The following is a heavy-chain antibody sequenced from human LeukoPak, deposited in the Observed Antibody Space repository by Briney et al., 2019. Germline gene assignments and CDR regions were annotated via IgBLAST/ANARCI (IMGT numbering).Heavy chain of an antibody. D-gene: IGHD1-26*01. Sequence: GASVKVSCKTSGGTFLSHTFSWVRQAPGQGLEWMGKITPVINTANYAQTFQGRVSIYADKSTTTVYMDLSSLRPDDTAVYYCARVNLRGSNYNWFDPWGQGTLVTVAS. CDR3: ARVNLRGSNYNWFDP. CDR2: ITPVINTA. V-gene: IGHV1-69*08. CDR1: GGTFLSHT. J-gene: IGHJ5*02.